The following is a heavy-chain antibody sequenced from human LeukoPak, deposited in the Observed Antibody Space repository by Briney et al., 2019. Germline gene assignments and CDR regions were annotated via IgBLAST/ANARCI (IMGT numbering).Heavy chain of an antibody. CDR3: ARDLYSSMVRGVWDV. V-gene: IGHV3-21*01. CDR2: ISSSSSYI. J-gene: IGHJ6*04. D-gene: IGHD3-10*01. CDR1: GFTFSTYG. Sequence: GGSLRLSCAASGFTFSTYGMNWVRQAPGKGLEWVSSISSSSSYIYYADSVKGRFTISRDNAKNSLYLQMNSLRAEDTAVYYCARDLYSSMVRGVWDVWGKGTTVTISS.